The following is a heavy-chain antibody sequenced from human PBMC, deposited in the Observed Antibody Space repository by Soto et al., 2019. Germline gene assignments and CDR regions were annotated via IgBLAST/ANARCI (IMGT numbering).Heavy chain of an antibody. J-gene: IGHJ6*01. D-gene: IGHD5-18*01. V-gene: IGHV1-2*02. CDR1: GYTFTSYG. Sequence: ASVKVSCKASGYTFTSYGISWVRQAPGQGLEWMGWINPNSGGTNYAQKFQGRVTMTRDTSISTAYMELSRLRSDDTAVYYCAREDTAMALYYDYYYGMDVWGQGTTVNVSS. CDR2: INPNSGGT. CDR3: AREDTAMALYYDYYYGMDV.